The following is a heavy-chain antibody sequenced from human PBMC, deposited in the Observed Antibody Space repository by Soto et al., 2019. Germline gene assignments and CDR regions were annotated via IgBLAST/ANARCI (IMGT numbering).Heavy chain of an antibody. CDR1: GGSISSYY. CDR3: ARGREQWLENLCFDY. V-gene: IGHV4-59*08. Sequence: PSETLSLTCTVSGGSISSYYWSWIRQPPGKGLEWIGYIYYSGSTNYNPSLKSRVTISVDTSKNQFSLKLSSVTAADTAVYYCARGREQWLENLCFDYWGQGTLVTVSS. CDR2: IYYSGST. D-gene: IGHD6-19*01. J-gene: IGHJ4*02.